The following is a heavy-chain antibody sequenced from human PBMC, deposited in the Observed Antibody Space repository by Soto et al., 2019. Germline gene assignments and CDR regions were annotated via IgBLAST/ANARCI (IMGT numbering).Heavy chain of an antibody. V-gene: IGHV4-59*01. J-gene: IGHJ4*02. Sequence: SETLSLTCTVSGGSISSYYWSWIRQPPGKGLEWIGYIYYSGSTNYNPSLKSRVTMSVDTSKNQFSLKLSSVTAADTAVYYCARGTVTSDFDYWGQGALVTVSS. CDR2: IYYSGST. D-gene: IGHD4-17*01. CDR1: GGSISSYY. CDR3: ARGTVTSDFDY.